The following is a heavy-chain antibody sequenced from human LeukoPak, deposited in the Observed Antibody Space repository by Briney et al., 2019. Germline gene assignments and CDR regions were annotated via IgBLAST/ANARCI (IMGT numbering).Heavy chain of an antibody. J-gene: IGHJ5*02. Sequence: GGPLKTSCQGSGSPFTSYWIRWLPQLPGKGLEWLGIIYPGDSATRYSPSFQCQVTISADKSISTAYLQWSSLKAADTAIYYCARGLGVGDYNWFDRWGQGTLVTVSS. V-gene: IGHV5-51*01. CDR1: GSPFTSYW. CDR3: ARGLGVGDYNWFDR. CDR2: IYPGDSAT. D-gene: IGHD1-26*01.